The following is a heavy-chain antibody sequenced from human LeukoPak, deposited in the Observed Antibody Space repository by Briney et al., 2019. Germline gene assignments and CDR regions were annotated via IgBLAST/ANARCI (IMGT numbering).Heavy chain of an antibody. CDR3: AGGTYYDLWSGYWSAFDI. J-gene: IGHJ3*02. D-gene: IGHD3-3*01. Sequence: SVKVSCKASGGTFSSYAISWVRQAPGQGLEWMGGIIPIFGTANYAQKFQGRVTITTDESTSTAYMELSSLRSEDTAVYYCAGGTYYDLWSGYWSAFDIWGQGTMVTVSS. V-gene: IGHV1-69*05. CDR1: GGTFSSYA. CDR2: IIPIFGTA.